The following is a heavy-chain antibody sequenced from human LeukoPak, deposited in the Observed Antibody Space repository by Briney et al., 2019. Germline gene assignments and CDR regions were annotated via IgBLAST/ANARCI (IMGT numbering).Heavy chain of an antibody. Sequence: ASVKVSCKASGYTFTSYGISWVRQAPGQGLEWMGWISAYNGNTNYAQRIQGRVTMTTDTSTSTAYMELRSLRSDDTAVYYCARPMDYDSSGYYHDAFDIWGQGTMVTVSS. J-gene: IGHJ3*02. CDR2: ISAYNGNT. CDR1: GYTFTSYG. CDR3: ARPMDYDSSGYYHDAFDI. D-gene: IGHD3-22*01. V-gene: IGHV1-18*01.